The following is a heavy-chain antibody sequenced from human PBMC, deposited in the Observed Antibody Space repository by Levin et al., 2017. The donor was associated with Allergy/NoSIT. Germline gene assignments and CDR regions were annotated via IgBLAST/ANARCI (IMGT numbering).Heavy chain of an antibody. Sequence: EASVKVSCKASGYTFTGYYMHWVRQAPGQGLEWMGWINPNSGDTEYAQKFQGRVTMTRDTSISTAYMELSRLRSDDTAVYYCASRRGYGGYAFDIWGQGTMVTVSS. V-gene: IGHV1-2*02. D-gene: IGHD4-23*01. CDR3: ASRRGYGGYAFDI. CDR2: INPNSGDT. CDR1: GYTFTGYY. J-gene: IGHJ3*02.